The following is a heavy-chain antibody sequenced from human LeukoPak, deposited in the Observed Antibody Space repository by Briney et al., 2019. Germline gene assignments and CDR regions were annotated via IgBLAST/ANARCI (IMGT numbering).Heavy chain of an antibody. V-gene: IGHV3-48*01. CDR2: IRSSSRTT. Sequence: PGGTLRLSCAASGFTFSSYDMSWVRQAPGKGLEWVSHIRSSSRTTYYADSVKGRFTISRDDAKNSLYLQMNSLRGEDTAVYYCASWAGTTAGFSGPFDFWGQGTLVTVSS. D-gene: IGHD6-25*01. CDR3: ASWAGTTAGFSGPFDF. CDR1: GFTFSSYD. J-gene: IGHJ4*02.